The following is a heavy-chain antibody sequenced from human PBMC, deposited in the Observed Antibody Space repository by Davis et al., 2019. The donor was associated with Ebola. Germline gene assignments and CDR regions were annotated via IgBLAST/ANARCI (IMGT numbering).Heavy chain of an antibody. J-gene: IGHJ4*02. V-gene: IGHV6-1*01. CDR1: GDSVSSNSAT. D-gene: IGHD2-15*01. CDR2: TYYRSKWSN. CDR3: AREGGGLDH. Sequence: HSQTLSLTCAIPGDSVSSNSATWNWLRQSPSRGLQWLGRTYYRSKWSNDYAVSVKGRMTINPDTSKNQFSLQVHSVTPEDTAVYYCAREGGGLDHWGQGILVTVSS.